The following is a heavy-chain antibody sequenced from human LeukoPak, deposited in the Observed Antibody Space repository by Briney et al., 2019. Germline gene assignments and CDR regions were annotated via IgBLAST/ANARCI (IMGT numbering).Heavy chain of an antibody. CDR2: IYYSGST. CDR1: GGSISNYY. V-gene: IGHV4-59*12. D-gene: IGHD2-15*01. CDR3: ARDKLGYCSGGSCSNWFDP. J-gene: IGHJ5*02. Sequence: SETLSLTCTVSGGSISNYYWSWIRQPPGKGLEWIGYIYYSGSTYYNPSLKSRVTISVDTSKNQFSLKLSSVTAADTAVYYCARDKLGYCSGGSCSNWFDPWGQGTLVTVSS.